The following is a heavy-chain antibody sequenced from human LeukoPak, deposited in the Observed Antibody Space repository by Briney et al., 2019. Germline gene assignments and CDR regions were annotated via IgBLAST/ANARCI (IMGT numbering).Heavy chain of an antibody. D-gene: IGHD2-15*01. CDR3: ARVNIGIVVVVAATFDVWFDP. CDR2: INPNSGGT. CDR1: GYTFTGYY. J-gene: IGHJ5*02. Sequence: GASVKVSCKASGYTFTGYYMHWVRQAPGQGLEWMGWINPNSGGTNYAQKFQGRVTMTRDTSISTAYMELSRLRSDDTAVYYCARVNIGIVVVVAATFDVWFDPWGQGTLVTVSS. V-gene: IGHV1-2*02.